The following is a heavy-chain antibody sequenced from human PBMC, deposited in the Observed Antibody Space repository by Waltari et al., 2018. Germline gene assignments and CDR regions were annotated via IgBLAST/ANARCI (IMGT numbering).Heavy chain of an antibody. CDR1: GHTLTELL. CDR2: FGPVDGDR. V-gene: IGHV1-24*01. D-gene: IGHD3-3*02. J-gene: IGHJ4*02. CDR3: ATGLSTISGVTNDF. Sequence: QVQLIQSGAEVKKPGASLRASCKVSGHTLTELLMHRGRQAPGKGREWMAGFGPVDGDRLYARAFQGRITMTEDTPADTAYLELSSLRSNDTAIYFCATGLSTISGVTNDFWGQGTLVTVSS.